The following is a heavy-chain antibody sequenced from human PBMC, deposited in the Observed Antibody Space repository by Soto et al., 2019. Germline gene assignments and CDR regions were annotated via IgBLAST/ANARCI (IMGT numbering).Heavy chain of an antibody. CDR2: IYHSGST. Sequence: QLQLQESGSGLVKPSQTLSLTCAVSGGSISSGGYSWSWIRQPPGKGLEWIGYIYHSGSTYYNPSPKNRGTISVSRVKDQFSLELSSVDAAENGFLYWGRGPGRWGQGNLVTRSS. CDR1: GGSISSGGYS. CDR3: GRGPGR. V-gene: IGHV4-30-2*01. J-gene: IGHJ4*02.